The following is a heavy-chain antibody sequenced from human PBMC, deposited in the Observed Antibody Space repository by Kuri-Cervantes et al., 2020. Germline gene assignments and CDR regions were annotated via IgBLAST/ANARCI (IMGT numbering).Heavy chain of an antibody. D-gene: IGHD2-8*02. CDR2: ISGSGGST. Sequence: GGSLRLSCAASGFTFSSYSMNWVRQAPGKGLEWISGISGSGGSTYYADSVKGRFTISRDTSKNPVYLQVNSLRAEDTAVYYCAKCGFYCTGTTCASYFDYWGQGTLVTVSS. J-gene: IGHJ4*02. CDR3: AKCGFYCTGTTCASYFDY. CDR1: GFTFSSYS. V-gene: IGHV3-23*01.